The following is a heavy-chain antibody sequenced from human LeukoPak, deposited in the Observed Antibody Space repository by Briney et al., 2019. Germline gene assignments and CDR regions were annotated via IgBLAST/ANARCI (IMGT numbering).Heavy chain of an antibody. CDR3: ARRRGYSYGFFDY. J-gene: IGHJ4*02. CDR2: INHSGST. CDR1: GGSFSGYY. Sequence: PAETLSLTCAVYGGSFSGYYWSWIRQPPGKGLEWIGEINHSGSTNYNPSLKSRVTISVDTSKNQFSLKLSSVTAADTAVYYCARRRGYSYGFFDYWGQGTLATVSS. V-gene: IGHV4-34*01. D-gene: IGHD5-18*01.